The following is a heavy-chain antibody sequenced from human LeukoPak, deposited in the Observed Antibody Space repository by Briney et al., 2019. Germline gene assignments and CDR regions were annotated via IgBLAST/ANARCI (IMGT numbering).Heavy chain of an antibody. CDR1: GFSFGSYS. CDR3: ARVIIVGATGI. Sequence: PGGSLRLSCAGSGFSFGSYSMNWVRQAPGKGLEWVSSISSSSVYMYYADSVKGRFTISRDNAKNSLYLQMNSLRAEDTAVYYCARVIIVGATGIWGQGTMVTVSS. J-gene: IGHJ3*02. V-gene: IGHV3-21*01. CDR2: ISSSSVYM. D-gene: IGHD1-26*01.